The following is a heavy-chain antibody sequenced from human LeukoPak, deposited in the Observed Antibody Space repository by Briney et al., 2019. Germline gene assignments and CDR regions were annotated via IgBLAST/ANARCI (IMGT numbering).Heavy chain of an antibody. CDR2: IYYSGST. V-gene: IGHV4-59*01. D-gene: IGHD3-22*01. Sequence: SETLSLTCTVSGGSISSYYWSWIRQPPGKGLEWIGFIYYSGSTNYNPSLKSRVTISVDTSKNQFSLKLSSVTAADTAVYYCARDPSGYFNYWGQGTLATVSS. J-gene: IGHJ4*02. CDR1: GGSISSYY. CDR3: ARDPSGYFNY.